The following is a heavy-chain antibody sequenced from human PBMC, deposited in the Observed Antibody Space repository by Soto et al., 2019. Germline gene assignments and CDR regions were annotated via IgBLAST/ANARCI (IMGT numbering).Heavy chain of an antibody. J-gene: IGHJ6*02. CDR1: GYTFTGYF. D-gene: IGHD5-18*01. V-gene: IGHV1-2*04. Sequence: AXVKVSCKASGYTFTGYFMHWVRQAPGQCLEWMGWINPNSGGTNYAQKFQGWVTMTRDTSISTAYMELSRLRSDDTAVYYCARGSSGYSYGGRGYYYGMDVWGQGTTVTVSS. CDR3: ARGSSGYSYGGRGYYYGMDV. CDR2: INPNSGGT.